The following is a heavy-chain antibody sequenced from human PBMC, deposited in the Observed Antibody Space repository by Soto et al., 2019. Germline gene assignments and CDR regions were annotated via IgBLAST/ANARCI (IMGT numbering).Heavy chain of an antibody. CDR2: VSHDGRNT. D-gene: IGHD6-19*01. CDR3: AKGGPQWLVISDFNY. CDR1: GFTFSDYA. Sequence: VQLVESGGGVVQPGRSLRLSCAASGFTFSDYAMHWVRQAPGKGLEWVAVVSHDGRNTHYADSVKGPFTISRDSSKNTVSLEMTSPRAEDTAVYYCAKGGPQWLVISDFNYWGQGALVTVSS. V-gene: IGHV3-30*18. J-gene: IGHJ4*02.